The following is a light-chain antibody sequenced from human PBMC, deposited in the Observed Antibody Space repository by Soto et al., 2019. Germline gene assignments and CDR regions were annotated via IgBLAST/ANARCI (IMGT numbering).Light chain of an antibody. V-gene: IGKV1-39*01. J-gene: IGKJ2*01. CDR1: QTISSY. Sequence: IQMTQSTSSLSASVGGRVTITCRASQTISSYLNWYQQTPGRAPALLISASSTLQSGVPSRFSGSGSGTDFTLTISSLQPEDFATYYCQQSYSSPYTFGQGTKLEIK. CDR2: ASS. CDR3: QQSYSSPYT.